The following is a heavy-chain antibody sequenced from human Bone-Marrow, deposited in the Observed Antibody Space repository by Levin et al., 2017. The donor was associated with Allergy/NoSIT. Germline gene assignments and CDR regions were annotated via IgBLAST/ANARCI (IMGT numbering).Heavy chain of an antibody. D-gene: IGHD6-19*01. Sequence: GASVKVSCKGSGYSFTSYWIGWVRQMPGKGLEWMGIIYPGDSDTRYSPSFQGQVTISADKSISTAYLQWSSLKASDTAMYYCARHRGGSGWSFDLWGRGTLVTVSS. V-gene: IGHV5-51*01. CDR2: IYPGDSDT. CDR3: ARHRGGSGWSFDL. CDR1: GYSFTSYW. J-gene: IGHJ2*01.